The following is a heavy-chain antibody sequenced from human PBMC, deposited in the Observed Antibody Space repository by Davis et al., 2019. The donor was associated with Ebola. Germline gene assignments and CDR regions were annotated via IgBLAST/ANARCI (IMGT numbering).Heavy chain of an antibody. CDR3: TGEEGGATVY. V-gene: IGHV3-49*04. D-gene: IGHD1-26*01. J-gene: IGHJ4*02. CDR2: IRSKAYGGTT. CDR1: GFTFGDYA. Sequence: GGSLRLSCTTSGFTFGDYAMSWVRQAPGKGLEWVGFIRSKAYGGTTEYAASVKGRFTISRDDSKSIAYLQMNSLKTEDTAVCYCTGEEGGATVYWGQGTLVTVSS.